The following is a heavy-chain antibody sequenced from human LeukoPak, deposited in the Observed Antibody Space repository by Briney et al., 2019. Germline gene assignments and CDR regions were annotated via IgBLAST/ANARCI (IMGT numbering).Heavy chain of an antibody. Sequence: GGSLRLSCAASGFTFSNSWMHWVRQAPGKGLVWVSRINSDGKTTSYADSVKGRFTISRDNSKNTLYLQMNSLRAEDTAVYYCAKDFRSWYRYYYYYYMDVWGKGTTVTVSS. V-gene: IGHV3-74*01. CDR3: AKDFRSWYRYYYYYYMDV. D-gene: IGHD6-13*01. CDR2: INSDGKTT. CDR1: GFTFSNSW. J-gene: IGHJ6*03.